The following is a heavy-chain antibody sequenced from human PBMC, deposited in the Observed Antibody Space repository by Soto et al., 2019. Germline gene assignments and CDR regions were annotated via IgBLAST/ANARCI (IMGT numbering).Heavy chain of an antibody. D-gene: IGHD5-18*01. CDR1: GFSLSTNGVA. J-gene: IGHJ4*02. CDR2: IYWDDDK. V-gene: IGHV2-5*02. Sequence: QITLRESGPPLVKPTQTLTLTCTFSGFSLSTNGVAVGWIRQPPGKALEWLALIYWDDDKRYSPSLNNRLTITKGTSENQVVLTMTNMDPVDTATYYCAHRPRYGYYDYWGQGTLVTVSS. CDR3: AHRPRYGYYDY.